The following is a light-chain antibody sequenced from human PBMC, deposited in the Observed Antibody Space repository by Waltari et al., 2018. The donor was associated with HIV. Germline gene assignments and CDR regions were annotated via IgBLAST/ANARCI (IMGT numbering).Light chain of an antibody. CDR2: EVS. CDR3: SSYTSSTTLV. CDR1: SSDVGGYNS. V-gene: IGLV2-14*01. Sequence: QSALTQPASVSGSPGQSIPISCTGTSSDVGGYNSVSWYQQHPGKAPKLMIYEVSNRPSGVSNRFSGSKSGNTASLTISGLQAEDEADYYCSSYTSSTTLVFGGGTKLTVL. J-gene: IGLJ2*01.